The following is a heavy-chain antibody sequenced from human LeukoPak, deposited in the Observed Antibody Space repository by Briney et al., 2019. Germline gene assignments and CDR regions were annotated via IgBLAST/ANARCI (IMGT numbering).Heavy chain of an antibody. Sequence: SGGSLRLSCAASGFTFSSYAMNWVRQAPGEGLEWVSGISGRGDSTYFTESVKGRFAISRDNSRNTLYLQMSSLRAEDTAVYYCAKGSYYYDSSGYYSLDYWGQGTLVTVSS. CDR1: GFTFSSYA. CDR2: ISGRGDST. D-gene: IGHD3-22*01. V-gene: IGHV3-23*01. CDR3: AKGSYYYDSSGYYSLDY. J-gene: IGHJ4*02.